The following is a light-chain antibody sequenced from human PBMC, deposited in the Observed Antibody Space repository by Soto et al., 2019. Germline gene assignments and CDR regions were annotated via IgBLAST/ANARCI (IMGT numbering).Light chain of an antibody. J-gene: IGKJ1*01. CDR1: QSVSSSY. CDR3: QQYGSSLRT. Sequence: EIVLTQSPGTLSLSPGERATLSCRASQSVSSSYLAWYQQKPGQAPRLLIYGASSRATGIPDRFSGSGSGTSFTLTISSLEPEGFAVYYCQQYGSSLRTFGQGTKVEIK. CDR2: GAS. V-gene: IGKV3-20*01.